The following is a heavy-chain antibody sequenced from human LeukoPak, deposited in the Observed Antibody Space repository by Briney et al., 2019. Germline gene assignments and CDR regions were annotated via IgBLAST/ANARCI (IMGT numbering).Heavy chain of an antibody. V-gene: IGHV1-69*04. CDR2: IIPTFGIA. D-gene: IGHD2-15*01. J-gene: IGHJ6*02. CDR1: GGTFSSYA. Sequence: ASVKVSCKASGGTFSSYAISWVRQAPGQGLEWMGRIIPTFGIANYAQKLQGRVTITADKSTSTAYMELSSLRSEDTAVYYCARDHGLLGYYYGMDVWGQGTTVTVSS. CDR3: ARDHGLLGYYYGMDV.